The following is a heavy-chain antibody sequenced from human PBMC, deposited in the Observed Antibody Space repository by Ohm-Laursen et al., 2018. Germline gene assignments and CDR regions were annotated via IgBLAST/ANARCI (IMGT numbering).Heavy chain of an antibody. J-gene: IGHJ5*02. CDR2: INPTSGGT. V-gene: IGHV1-2*02. D-gene: IGHD3-3*01. Sequence: SAKVSCKASGYTFTGYYMHWVRQAPGQGLEWMGWINPTSGGTNYAQKFQGRVTMTRETSISTAYMELSRLRSDDTAVYYCARQERGFWSGLSRMLNWFDPWGQGTLVTVSS. CDR1: GYTFTGYY. CDR3: ARQERGFWSGLSRMLNWFDP.